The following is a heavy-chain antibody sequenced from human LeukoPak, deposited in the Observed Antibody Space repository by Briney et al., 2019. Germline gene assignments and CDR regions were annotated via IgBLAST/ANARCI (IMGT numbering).Heavy chain of an antibody. D-gene: IGHD3-10*01. Sequence: PSETLSLTCTVSGGSISSGSYYWSWIRQPAGKGLEWIGRIYTSGSTNYNPSLKSRVTISVDTSKNQFSLKLSSVTAADTALYYCAKDKAQAYYASGRLVLWGQGTLVTVSS. CDR1: GGSISSGSYY. V-gene: IGHV4-61*02. CDR3: AKDKAQAYYASGRLVL. J-gene: IGHJ4*02. CDR2: IYTSGST.